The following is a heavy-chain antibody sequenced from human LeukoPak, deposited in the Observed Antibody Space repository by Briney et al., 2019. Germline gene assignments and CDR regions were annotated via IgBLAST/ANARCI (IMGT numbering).Heavy chain of an antibody. Sequence: GGSLRLSCAASGLTFSRDWMHWVRHAPGKGLVWVSRINSDGSNTDYADSVKGRFTISRDNAKNTLYLQMNSLRAEDTAVYFCARAENWRIDYWGQGTLVTVSS. J-gene: IGHJ4*02. D-gene: IGHD1-1*01. CDR3: ARAENWRIDY. CDR2: INSDGSNT. V-gene: IGHV3-74*01. CDR1: GLTFSRDW.